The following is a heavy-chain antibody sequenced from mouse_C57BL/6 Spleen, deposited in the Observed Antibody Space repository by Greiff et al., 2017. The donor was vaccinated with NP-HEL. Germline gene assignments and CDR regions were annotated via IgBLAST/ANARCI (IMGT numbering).Heavy chain of an antibody. V-gene: IGHV1-66*01. CDR1: GYSFTSYY. J-gene: IGHJ2*01. CDR3: ARDYYGSSPGY. Sequence: VQLQQSGPELVKPGASVKISCKASGYSFTSYYIHWVKQRPGQGLEWIGWIYPGSGNTKYNEKFKGKATLTADTSSSNAYMQLSSLTSEDSAVYYCARDYYGSSPGYWGQGTTLTVSS. CDR2: IYPGSGNT. D-gene: IGHD1-1*01.